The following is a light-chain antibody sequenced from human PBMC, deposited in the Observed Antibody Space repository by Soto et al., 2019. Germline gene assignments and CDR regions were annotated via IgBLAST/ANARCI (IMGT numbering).Light chain of an antibody. Sequence: QSALTQPASVSGSPGQSITISCTGSSSDVGSYNLVSWYQQHPGKAPKFMIYEGSKWPSGVSDRFSGSKSGNTASLTISGLQAEDEGDYYCCSYAGSNTWVFGGGTKVTVL. CDR2: EGS. J-gene: IGLJ3*02. CDR1: SSDVGSYNL. CDR3: CSYAGSNTWV. V-gene: IGLV2-23*01.